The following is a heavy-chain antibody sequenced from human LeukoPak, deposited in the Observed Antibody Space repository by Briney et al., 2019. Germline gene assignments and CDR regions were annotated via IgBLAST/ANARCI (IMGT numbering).Heavy chain of an antibody. CDR3: ARDIGGGTAMVN. D-gene: IGHD5-18*01. V-gene: IGHV3-9*01. CDR2: ITWNSGRI. Sequence: PGWSLRLSCAASGFSFDDYAMHWVRQAPGEGLEWVSGITWNSGRIGYADSVKGRFTISRDNAKNSLYLQMNSLRPEDTALYYCARDIGGGTAMVNWGQGTLVTVSS. CDR1: GFSFDDYA. J-gene: IGHJ4*02.